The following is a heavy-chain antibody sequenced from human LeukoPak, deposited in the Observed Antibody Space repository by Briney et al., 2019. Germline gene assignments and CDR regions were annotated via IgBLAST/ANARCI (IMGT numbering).Heavy chain of an antibody. Sequence: SETLSLTCAVYIDSFSNYHWNWIRQTPAKGMEWIGEINHSGSTNYNPSLKSRVTISVDTSKNQFSLKLSSVTAADTAVYYCARPSYYYGSGSKRNLGFDPWGQGTLVTVSS. V-gene: IGHV4-34*01. D-gene: IGHD3-10*01. J-gene: IGHJ5*02. CDR1: IDSFSNYH. CDR3: ARPSYYYGSGSKRNLGFDP. CDR2: INHSGST.